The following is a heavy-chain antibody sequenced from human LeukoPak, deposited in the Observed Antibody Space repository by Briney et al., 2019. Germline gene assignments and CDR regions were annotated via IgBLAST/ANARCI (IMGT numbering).Heavy chain of an antibody. V-gene: IGHV1-2*06. D-gene: IGHD1-26*01. CDR2: INPNSGGT. CDR1: GYTFTVYY. J-gene: IGHJ4*02. CDR3: ARDRSWELPE. Sequence: ASVKVSCKASGYTFTVYYMHWVRQAPGQGLEWMGRINPNSGGTYYAQKFQGRVTMTRDTSISTAYMELSRLRSDDTAVYYCARDRSWELPEWGQGTLVTVSS.